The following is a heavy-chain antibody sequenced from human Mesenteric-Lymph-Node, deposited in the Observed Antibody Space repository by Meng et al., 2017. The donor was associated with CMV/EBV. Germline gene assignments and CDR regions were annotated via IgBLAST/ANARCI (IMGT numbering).Heavy chain of an antibody. J-gene: IGHJ2*01. CDR3: ARAHSKSSIWYFDL. V-gene: IGHV3-21*01. CDR1: GFDFNTYS. Sequence: GESLKISRAASGFDFNTYSMNWVRQAPGEGLEWVSSISASRHISYADSVKGRFTISRDNAKNSLYLEMRSLRAEDTAIYYCARAHSKSSIWYFDLWGRGTLVTVSS. CDR2: ISASRHI. D-gene: IGHD2/OR15-2a*01.